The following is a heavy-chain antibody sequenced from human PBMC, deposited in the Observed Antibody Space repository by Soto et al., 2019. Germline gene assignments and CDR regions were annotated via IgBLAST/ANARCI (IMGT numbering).Heavy chain of an antibody. CDR1: GFTFSSYA. J-gene: IGHJ3*02. CDR3: AKDRALNYYDSSGYFPDAFDI. V-gene: IGHV3-23*01. D-gene: IGHD3-22*01. Sequence: HPGGSLRLSCAASGFTFSSYAMSWVRQAPGKGLEWVSAISGSGGSTYYADSVKGRFTISRDNSKNTLYLQMNSLRAEDTAVYYCAKDRALNYYDSSGYFPDAFDIWGQGTMVTVSS. CDR2: ISGSGGST.